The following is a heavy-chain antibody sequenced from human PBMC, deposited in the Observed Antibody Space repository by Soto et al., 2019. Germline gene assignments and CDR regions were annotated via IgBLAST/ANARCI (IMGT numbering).Heavy chain of an antibody. J-gene: IGHJ3*02. CDR1: GYTFTGYY. CDR2: INPNSGGT. D-gene: IGHD3-22*01. CDR3: ARGGRNYYDSSGYPDPDAFDI. V-gene: IGHV1-2*04. Sequence: ASVKVSCKASGYTFTGYYMHWVRQAPGQGLEWMGWINPNSGGTNYAQKFQGWFTMTRDTSISTAYMELSRLRSDDTAVYYCARGGRNYYDSSGYPDPDAFDIWGQGTMVTVSS.